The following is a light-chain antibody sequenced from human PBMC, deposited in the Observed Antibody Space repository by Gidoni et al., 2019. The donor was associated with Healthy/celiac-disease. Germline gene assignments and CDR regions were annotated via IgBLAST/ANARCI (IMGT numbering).Light chain of an antibody. J-gene: IGKJ2*01. V-gene: IGKV3-20*01. CDR1: QSVSSSY. Sequence: EIVLTQSPGTLSLSPGERATLSCRASQSVSSSYLAWYQQKPGQAPRLLIYGASSRATGIPDRFSGSGSGTDFTLTISRLEPEDFAVYYCQQPMYTFXQXTKLEIK. CDR2: GAS. CDR3: QQPMYT.